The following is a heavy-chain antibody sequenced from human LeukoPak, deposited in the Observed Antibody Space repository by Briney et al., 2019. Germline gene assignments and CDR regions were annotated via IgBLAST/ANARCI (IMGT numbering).Heavy chain of an antibody. D-gene: IGHD6-6*01. CDR1: GYTFTSHY. CDR3: ARDRWGSSESFYYYYYMDV. V-gene: IGHV1-46*01. Sequence: AASVKVSCKASGYTFTSHYMHWVRQAPGQGLEWMGIINPSAGSTNYAQRFQGRVTMTRDMSTSTVYMELSGLRSEDTAVYYCARDRWGSSESFYYYYYMDVWGKGTTVTVSS. J-gene: IGHJ6*03. CDR2: INPSAGST.